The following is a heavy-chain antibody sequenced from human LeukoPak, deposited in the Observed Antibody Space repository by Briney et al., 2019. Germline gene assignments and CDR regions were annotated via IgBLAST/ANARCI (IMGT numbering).Heavy chain of an antibody. D-gene: IGHD3-10*01. V-gene: IGHV4-30-2*01. CDR3: ASVVYIISGSYTPTDDAFDI. J-gene: IGHJ3*02. CDR2: IYHSGST. Sequence: PSQTLSLTCTVSGGSISSGGYYWSWIRQPPGEGLEWIGYIYHSGSTYYNPSLKSRVTISVDRSKNQFSLKLSSVTAADTAVYYCASVVYIISGSYTPTDDAFDIWGQGTMVTVSS. CDR1: GGSISSGGYY.